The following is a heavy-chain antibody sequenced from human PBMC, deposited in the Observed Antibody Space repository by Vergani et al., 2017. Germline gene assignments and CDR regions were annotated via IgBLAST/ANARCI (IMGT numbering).Heavy chain of an antibody. J-gene: IGHJ6*02. V-gene: IGHV3-30*18. D-gene: IGHD1-7*01. CDR1: GFTFSSYG. Sequence: QVQLVESGGGVVQPGRSLRLSCAASGFTFSSYGMHWVREAPGKGLEWVAVISHDGSNKYFADSVKGRFTISRDNSTNTLYLQMNSLRAEDTAVYYCAKALELYYYYYGMDVWGQGTTVTVSS. CDR2: ISHDGSNK. CDR3: AKALELYYYYYGMDV.